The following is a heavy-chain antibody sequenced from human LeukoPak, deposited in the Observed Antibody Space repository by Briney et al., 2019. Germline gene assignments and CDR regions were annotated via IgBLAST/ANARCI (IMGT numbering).Heavy chain of an antibody. V-gene: IGHV1-2*02. CDR2: INPYSGGT. D-gene: IGHD1-26*01. CDR3: ARVGREDSGYSWFDP. Sequence: ASVKVACKASGYIFTHYYMRWVRQAPEQGLEWMGWINPYSGGTKYAQKFQGRVTMTRDTSISTAYMELSSLRSEDTAVYYCARVGREDSGYSWFDPWGQGTLVTVSS. CDR1: GYIFTHYY. J-gene: IGHJ5*02.